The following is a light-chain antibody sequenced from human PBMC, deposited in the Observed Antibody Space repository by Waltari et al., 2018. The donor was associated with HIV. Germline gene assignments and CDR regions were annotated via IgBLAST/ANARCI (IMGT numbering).Light chain of an antibody. CDR2: NNY. J-gene: IGLJ2*01. CDR1: NSNIGSNT. Sequence: QSVLTQPPSASGTPGQRVTIACSGSNSNIGSNTVHWYKQVPGTAPKLLIYNNYERPSGVPDRFSGSKSGSSASLAISGLQSEDDGDYYCAAWDGSLLGVLFGGGTKLTVL. CDR3: AAWDGSLLGVL. V-gene: IGLV1-44*01.